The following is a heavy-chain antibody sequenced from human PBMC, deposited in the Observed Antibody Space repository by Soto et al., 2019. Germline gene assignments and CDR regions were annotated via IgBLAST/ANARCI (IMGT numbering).Heavy chain of an antibody. J-gene: IGHJ4*02. CDR1: GGTFSSYT. CDR3: ARDQRFGSSSSDY. D-gene: IGHD6-6*01. Sequence: GASVKVSCKASGGTFSSYTISWVRQAPGQGLEWMGRIIPILGIANYAQKFQGRVTITADKSTSTAYMELSSLRSEDTAVYYCARDQRFGSSSSDYWGQGTLVTVSS. V-gene: IGHV1-69*04. CDR2: IIPILGIA.